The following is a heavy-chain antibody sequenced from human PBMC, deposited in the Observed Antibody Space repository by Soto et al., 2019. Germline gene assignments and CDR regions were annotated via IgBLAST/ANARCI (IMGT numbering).Heavy chain of an antibody. D-gene: IGHD2-2*01. J-gene: IGHJ6*02. V-gene: IGHV1-46*01. CDR1: GYIFISHC. Sequence: SAKVSCKASGYIFISHCIYWVRQAPGQGLQWMGIINPGGGRTAYAQKFQGRVTLTRDMSTSTVYMELTSLTYDDTAVYYCARDVSGPGATYVMDVWGQGTTVTVSS. CDR3: ARDVSGPGATYVMDV. CDR2: INPGGGRT.